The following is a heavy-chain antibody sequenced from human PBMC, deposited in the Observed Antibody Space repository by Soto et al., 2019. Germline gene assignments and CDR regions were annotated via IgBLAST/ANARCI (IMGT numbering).Heavy chain of an antibody. D-gene: IGHD3-10*01. CDR1: GGTFSSYA. V-gene: IGHV1-69*13. CDR2: IIPIFGTA. CDR3: ARGGLDYYGSGSYPSYYFDY. J-gene: IGHJ4*02. Sequence: SVKVSCKASGGTFSSYAISWVRQSPGQGLEWMGGIIPIFGTANYAQKFQGRVTITADESTSTAYMELSSLRSEDTAVYYCARGGLDYYGSGSYPSYYFDYWGQGTLVTVSS.